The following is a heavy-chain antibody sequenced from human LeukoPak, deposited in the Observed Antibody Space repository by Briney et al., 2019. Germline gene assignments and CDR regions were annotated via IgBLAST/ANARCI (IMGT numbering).Heavy chain of an antibody. CDR3: ASERPSSSWYDY. J-gene: IGHJ4*02. CDR2: IKQDGIEK. Sequence: PGGSLRLSCAASGFPFSTYLMTWVRQAPGKGLEWVANIKQDGIEKYYVGSVRGRFTISRDNARNSLYLQMNSLRADDTAVYYGASERPSSSWYDYWGQGALVTVSS. CDR1: GFPFSTYL. D-gene: IGHD6-13*01. V-gene: IGHV3-7*01.